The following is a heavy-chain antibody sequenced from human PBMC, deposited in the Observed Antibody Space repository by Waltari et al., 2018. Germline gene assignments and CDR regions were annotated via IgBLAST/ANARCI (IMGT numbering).Heavy chain of an antibody. V-gene: IGHV1-18*01. D-gene: IGHD3-3*01. CDR1: GYTFTSYG. J-gene: IGHJ4*02. CDR3: ARDPSRITIFGVGVEFRDY. CDR2: ISAYNGNT. Sequence: QVQLVQSGAEMKKPGASVKVSCKASGYTFTSYGISWVPQAPGQGLEWMGWISAYNGNTNYAQKLQGRVTMTTDTSTSTAYMELRSLRSDDTAVYYCARDPSRITIFGVGVEFRDYWGQGTLVTVSS.